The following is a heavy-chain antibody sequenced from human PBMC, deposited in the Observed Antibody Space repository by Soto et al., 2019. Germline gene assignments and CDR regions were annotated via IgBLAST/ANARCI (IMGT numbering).Heavy chain of an antibody. J-gene: IGHJ4*02. V-gene: IGHV3-48*01. Sequence: GGSLRLSCAASGFTFSSYSMNWVRQAPGKGLEWVSYISSSSSTIYYADSVKGRFTISRDNAKNSLYLQMNSLRAEDTAVYYCARSEYYDYIWGSYYGYWGQGTLVTVSS. CDR1: GFTFSSYS. CDR2: ISSSSSTI. CDR3: ARSEYYDYIWGSYYGY. D-gene: IGHD3-16*01.